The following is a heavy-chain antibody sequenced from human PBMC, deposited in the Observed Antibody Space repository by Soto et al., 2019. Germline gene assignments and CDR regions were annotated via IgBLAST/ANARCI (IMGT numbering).Heavy chain of an antibody. CDR3: GSVFEY. Sequence: PGWSLRLSCAASGFVFTNYWMHWVRQVPGRGLVWVSGITHDGSGTKYADSVKGRFTISRDNAKNTVYLQMNSLRPEDTAVYYCGSVFEYWGRGTLVIVSS. J-gene: IGHJ4*01. CDR2: ITHDGSGT. CDR1: GFVFTNYW. V-gene: IGHV3-74*01.